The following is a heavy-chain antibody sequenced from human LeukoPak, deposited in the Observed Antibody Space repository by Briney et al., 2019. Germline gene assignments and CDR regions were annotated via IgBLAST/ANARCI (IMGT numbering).Heavy chain of an antibody. V-gene: IGHV3-30-3*01. J-gene: IGHJ4*02. Sequence: GGSLILSCAASGFTFSSYAMHWVRQAPGKGLEWVAVISYDGSNKYYADSVKGRFTISRDNSKNTLYLQMNSLRAEDTAVYYCARKYYDYVWRSYHPYFDYWGQGTLVTVSS. CDR1: GFTFSSYA. D-gene: IGHD3-16*02. CDR2: ISYDGSNK. CDR3: ARKYYDYVWRSYHPYFDY.